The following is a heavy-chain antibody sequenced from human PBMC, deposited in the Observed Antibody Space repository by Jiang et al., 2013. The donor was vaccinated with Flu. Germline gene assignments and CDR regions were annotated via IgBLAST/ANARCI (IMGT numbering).Heavy chain of an antibody. V-gene: IGHV3-30*02. D-gene: IGHD3-3*01. CDR3: AKYGLRFLEWLLNYFDY. CDR2: IRYDGSNK. Sequence: VQLVESGGGVVQPGGSLRLSCAASGFTFSSYGMHWVRQAPGKGLEWVAFIRYDGSNKYYADSVKGRFTISRDNSKNTLYLQMNSLRAEDTAVYYCAKYGLRFLEWLLNYFDYWAREPWSPSPQ. CDR1: GFTFSSYG. J-gene: IGHJ4*02.